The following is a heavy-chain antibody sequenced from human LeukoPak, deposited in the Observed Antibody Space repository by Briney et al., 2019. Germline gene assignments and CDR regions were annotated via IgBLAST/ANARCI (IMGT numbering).Heavy chain of an antibody. V-gene: IGHV4-34*01. J-gene: IGHJ3*02. Sequence: SETLSLTCGVYDGSFSGYYWSWIRQPPGKGLEWIGEINHSGSTNYNPSLKSRVTISLDTSKDQFSLKLSSVTAADAAVYYCARLRYNWNVCVFDIWGQGTMVTISS. CDR1: DGSFSGYY. CDR2: INHSGST. CDR3: ARLRYNWNVCVFDI. D-gene: IGHD1-1*01.